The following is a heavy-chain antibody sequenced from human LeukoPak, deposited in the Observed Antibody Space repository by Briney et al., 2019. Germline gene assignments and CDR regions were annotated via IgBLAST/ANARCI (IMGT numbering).Heavy chain of an antibody. V-gene: IGHV3-7*03. Sequence: GGSLRLSCAASGFTFSSYWMSWVRQAPGKGLEWVANIRKDGSEKYYVDSVKGRFTISRDNYKTTLYLQMNSLRAEDTAVYYCAKTSGSTGYWGQGTLVTVSS. J-gene: IGHJ4*02. CDR1: GFTFSSYW. CDR3: AKTSGSTGY. D-gene: IGHD1-26*01. CDR2: IRKDGSEK.